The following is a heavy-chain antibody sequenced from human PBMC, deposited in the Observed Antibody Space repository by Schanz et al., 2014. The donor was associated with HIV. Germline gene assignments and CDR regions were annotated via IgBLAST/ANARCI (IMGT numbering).Heavy chain of an antibody. V-gene: IGHV3-30-3*01. CDR1: GFIFSTYA. Sequence: QVQLVESGGGGVQPGRSLRLSWEASGFIFSTYAMHWVRQAPGEGLEWVAIVSYDGSNEYYADSVRGRFTASRDNSKNTLYLQMNNLRVEDTAVYYCAKDRTYGYRFDYWGQGTLVTVSS. D-gene: IGHD5-18*01. CDR2: VSYDGSNE. CDR3: AKDRTYGYRFDY. J-gene: IGHJ4*02.